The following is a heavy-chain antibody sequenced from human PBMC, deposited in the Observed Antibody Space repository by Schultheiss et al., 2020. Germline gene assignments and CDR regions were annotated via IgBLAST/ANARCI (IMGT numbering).Heavy chain of an antibody. CDR3: ARGKTYFYDSTADSPHFDS. CDR2: ISYDGSAT. CDR1: GFTFTNYG. V-gene: IGHV3-30*03. D-gene: IGHD3-22*01. J-gene: IGHJ4*02. Sequence: GGSLRLSCAASGFTFTNYGMHWVRQAPGKGLEWVSLISYDGSATYYLDSGKGRFTISRDNSQNTLYLQMNSLRTEDTAVYFCARGKTYFYDSTADSPHFDSWGQGTLVTVSS.